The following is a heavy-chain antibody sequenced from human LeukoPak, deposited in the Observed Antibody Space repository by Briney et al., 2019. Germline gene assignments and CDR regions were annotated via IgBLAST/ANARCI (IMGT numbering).Heavy chain of an antibody. CDR3: ARDQPPPWVVVTATPYYFDY. CDR2: IKQDGSEK. V-gene: IGHV3-7*01. CDR1: GFTFNDYY. Sequence: PGGSLRLSCAASGFTFNDYYMSWIRQAPGKGLEWVANIKQDGSEKYYVDSVKGRFTISRDNAKNSLYLQMNSLRAEDTAVYYCARDQPPPWVVVTATPYYFDYWGQGTLVTVSS. D-gene: IGHD2-21*02. J-gene: IGHJ4*02.